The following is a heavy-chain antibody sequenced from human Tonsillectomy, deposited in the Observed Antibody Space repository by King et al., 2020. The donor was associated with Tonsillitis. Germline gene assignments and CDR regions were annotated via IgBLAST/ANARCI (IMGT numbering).Heavy chain of an antibody. CDR1: GYSFTSYW. D-gene: IGHD6-13*01. CDR3: VRVLSPYSTTWGIDY. Sequence: VQLVESGAEVKKPGESLKISCKGSGYSFTSYWIGWVRQMPGKGLEWMGIIYPGDSDTRYSPSFQGQVTISVDKSINTAYLQWSSLKASDTAMYYCVRVLSPYSTTWGIDYWGQGTLVTVSS. V-gene: IGHV5-51*01. CDR2: IYPGDSDT. J-gene: IGHJ4*02.